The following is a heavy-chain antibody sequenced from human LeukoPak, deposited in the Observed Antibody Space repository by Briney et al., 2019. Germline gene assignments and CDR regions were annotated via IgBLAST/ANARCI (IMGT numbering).Heavy chain of an antibody. Sequence: PGGSLRLSCAASGFTVNSNYMSWVRQAPGKGLEWVSIIYSSGTTYYADSVKGRFTISRDNSKNTVYLQVNSLRAEDTAVYYCARDSKNWYLDYWGQGTLVTVSS. V-gene: IGHV3-53*01. J-gene: IGHJ4*02. CDR2: IYSSGTT. CDR3: ARDSKNWYLDY. CDR1: GFTVNSNY. D-gene: IGHD1-1*01.